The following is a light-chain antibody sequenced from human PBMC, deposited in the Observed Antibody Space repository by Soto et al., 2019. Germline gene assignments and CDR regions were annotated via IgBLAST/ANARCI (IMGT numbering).Light chain of an antibody. J-gene: IGKJ3*01. CDR3: QQRSNWSEFT. CDR2: DAS. V-gene: IGKV3-11*01. CDR1: QSVGSY. Sequence: EIVLTQSPATLSLSPGERATLSCRASQSVGSYLAWYQQKPGQAPRLLIYDASNRATGIPARFSGSGSGTDFTLTISSLEPEDFAVYYCQQRSNWSEFTFGPGTKVEIK.